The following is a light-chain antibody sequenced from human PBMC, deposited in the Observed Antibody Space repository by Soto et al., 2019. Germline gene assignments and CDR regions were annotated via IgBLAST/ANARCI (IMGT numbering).Light chain of an antibody. CDR1: QSVSSSS. V-gene: IGKV3-20*01. J-gene: IGKJ3*01. CDR3: QQYGSSPFT. CDR2: GAS. Sequence: EIVLTQSPGTLSLSPGERVTLSCRASQSVSSSSLAWYQHKPGQAPRLLIYGASSRATGIPYRFSGSGSGTDFTLTISRLVPEDFAVFYCQQYGSSPFTFGPGTKLDIK.